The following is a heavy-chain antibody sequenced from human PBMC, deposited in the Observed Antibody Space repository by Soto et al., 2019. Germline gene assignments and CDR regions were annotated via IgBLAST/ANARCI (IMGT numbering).Heavy chain of an antibody. Sequence: LRLSCAASDFSLSPYWMHWVRQVPGRGLEWVARLSSDGFGAAYADSVKGRFFISRDIARNTLSLQMNSLRADDTAVYYCARDLGGPDYWGRGTSVTVSS. CDR2: LSSDGFGA. J-gene: IGHJ4*02. CDR1: DFSLSPYW. CDR3: ARDLGGPDY. V-gene: IGHV3-74*03. D-gene: IGHD3-16*01.